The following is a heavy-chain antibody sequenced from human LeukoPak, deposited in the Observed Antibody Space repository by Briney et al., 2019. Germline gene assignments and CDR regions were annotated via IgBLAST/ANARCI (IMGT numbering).Heavy chain of an antibody. CDR1: GFTFSSYG. V-gene: IGHV3-30*03. Sequence: GGSLRLSCAASGFTFSSYGMHWVRQAPCKGLEWVAVISYDGSNKYYADSVKGRFTISRDNARNSLYLQMNSLRAEDTAVYYCARGAHYMDGWGKGTTVPVSS. J-gene: IGHJ6*03. CDR2: ISYDGSNK. CDR3: ARGAHYMDG.